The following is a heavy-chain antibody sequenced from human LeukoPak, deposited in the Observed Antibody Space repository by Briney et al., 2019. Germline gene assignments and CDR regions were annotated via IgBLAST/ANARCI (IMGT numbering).Heavy chain of an antibody. CDR3: ARDRCGSRDFANWFAA. CDR1: AGSISSGGYY. V-gene: IGHV4-31*03. D-gene: IGHD2-2*01. J-gene: IGHJ5*02. CDR2: IYYSGST. Sequence: SGTLSLTCTVSAGSISSGGYYWSWIRQHPGKDLEWIGYIYYSGSTYYNPSLKSRVTISVDTSKNQFSLKLSSVTAADTAVYYCARDRCGSRDFANWFAAGGQRCLVT.